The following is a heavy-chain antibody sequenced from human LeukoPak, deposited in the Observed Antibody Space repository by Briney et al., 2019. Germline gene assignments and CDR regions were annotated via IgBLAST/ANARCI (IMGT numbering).Heavy chain of an antibody. D-gene: IGHD3-10*02. CDR2: ISSSGSTI. CDR3: AELGITMIGGV. J-gene: IGHJ6*04. V-gene: IGHV3-48*04. Sequence: GGSLRLSCAASGFTFTNYNMNWVRQAPGKGLEWVSYISSSGSTIYYADSVKGRFTISRDNAKNSLYLQMNSLRAEDTAVYYCAELGITMIGGVWGKGTTVTISS. CDR1: GFTFTNYN.